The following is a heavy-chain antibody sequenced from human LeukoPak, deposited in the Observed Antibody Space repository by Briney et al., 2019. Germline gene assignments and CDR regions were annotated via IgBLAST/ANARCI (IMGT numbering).Heavy chain of an antibody. J-gene: IGHJ1*01. CDR1: GFAFSSYA. Sequence: GSLRLSCAASGFAFSSYAMSWVRQAPGKGLEWVSAISGSGSSTYYADSVKGRFTISRDNSKNTLYLQMNSLRAEDTAVYYCAKDIHIAAAGNSYQHWGQGTLVTVSS. CDR3: AKDIHIAAAGNSYQH. D-gene: IGHD6-13*01. V-gene: IGHV3-23*01. CDR2: ISGSGSST.